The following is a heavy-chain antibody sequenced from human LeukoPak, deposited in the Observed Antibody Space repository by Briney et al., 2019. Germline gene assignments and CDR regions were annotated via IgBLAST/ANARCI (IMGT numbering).Heavy chain of an antibody. V-gene: IGHV3-30-3*01. CDR3: ARDHVSGND. J-gene: IGHJ4*02. CDR2: ISYDGSNK. D-gene: IGHD1-1*01. CDR1: GFTFSSYA. Sequence: GGSLRLSCAASGFTFSSYAMHWVRQAPGKGLEWVAVISYDGSNKYYADSVKGRFTISRDNAKNSLYLQMNSLRAEDTAVHYCARDHVSGNDWGQGTLVTVSS.